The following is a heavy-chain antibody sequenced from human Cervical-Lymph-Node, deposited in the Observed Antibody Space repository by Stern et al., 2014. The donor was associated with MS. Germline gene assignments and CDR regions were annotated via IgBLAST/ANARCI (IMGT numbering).Heavy chain of an antibody. V-gene: IGHV3-13*01. CDR2: IGTAGDT. Sequence: VQLVESGGGLVQPGGSLRLSCAASGFTFSTYDMHWVRQATGKGLEWVSVIGTAGDTYYPASVKGRFTISRENAKNSLYLQMNSLRDGDTAVYYCARDRSPYGSGSQGMDVWGQGTTVTVSS. D-gene: IGHD3-10*01. CDR3: ARDRSPYGSGSQGMDV. J-gene: IGHJ6*02. CDR1: GFTFSTYD.